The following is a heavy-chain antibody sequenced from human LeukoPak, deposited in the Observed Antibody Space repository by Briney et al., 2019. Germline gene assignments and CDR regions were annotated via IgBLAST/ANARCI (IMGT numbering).Heavy chain of an antibody. CDR2: VSSRSNTI. CDR3: ARDLLGFNYFDS. J-gene: IGHJ4*02. D-gene: IGHD7-27*01. Sequence: TGGSLRLSCAASGFAFNDYNMNWVRQAPGKGLEWVSYVSSRSNTIYYTDSVKGRFTISRDNAKNSLFLQMNSLRAEDTAIYYCARDLLGFNYFDSWGRGTLVTVSS. V-gene: IGHV3-48*04. CDR1: GFAFNDYN.